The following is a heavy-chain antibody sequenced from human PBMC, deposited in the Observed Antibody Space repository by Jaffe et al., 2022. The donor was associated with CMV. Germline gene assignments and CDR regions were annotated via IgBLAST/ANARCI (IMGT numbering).Heavy chain of an antibody. V-gene: IGHV1-24*01. CDR1: GYTLTELS. J-gene: IGHJ4*02. CDR2: FDPEDGET. Sequence: QVQLVQSGAEVKKPGASVKVSCKVSGYTLTELSMHWVRQAPGKGLEWMGGFDPEDGETIYAQKFQGRVTMTEDTSTDTAYMELSSLRSEDTAVYYCATVAYCGGDCYRSRPLPDYWGQGTLVTVSS. D-gene: IGHD2-21*02. CDR3: ATVAYCGGDCYRSRPLPDY.